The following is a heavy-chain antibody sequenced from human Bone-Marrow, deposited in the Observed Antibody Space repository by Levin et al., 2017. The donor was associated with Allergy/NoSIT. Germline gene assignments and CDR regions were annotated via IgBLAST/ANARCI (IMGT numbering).Heavy chain of an antibody. CDR2: ISSSSSTI. Sequence: AGGSLRLSCAASGFTFSSYSMNWVRQAPGKGLEWVSYISSSSSTIYYADSVKGRFTISRDNAKNSLYLQMNSLRAEDTAVYYCARELVVPAAMWFDPWGQGTLVTVSS. J-gene: IGHJ5*02. CDR3: ARELVVPAAMWFDP. CDR1: GFTFSSYS. V-gene: IGHV3-48*01. D-gene: IGHD2-2*01.